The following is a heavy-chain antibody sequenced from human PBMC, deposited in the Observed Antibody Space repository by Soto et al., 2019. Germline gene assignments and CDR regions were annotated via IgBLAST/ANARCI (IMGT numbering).Heavy chain of an antibody. Sequence: SETLSLTCTVSGVSISGYYWSWIRQSPGKGLEWIAYIYHNGNTNYNPSLESRVTISVDTSKNQFSLNLSSVTAADTAVYYCARTNKAVAGHDRWGQGTLVTVSS. CDR3: ARTNKAVAGHDR. CDR1: GVSISGYY. J-gene: IGHJ5*02. D-gene: IGHD6-19*01. V-gene: IGHV4-59*01. CDR2: IYHNGNT.